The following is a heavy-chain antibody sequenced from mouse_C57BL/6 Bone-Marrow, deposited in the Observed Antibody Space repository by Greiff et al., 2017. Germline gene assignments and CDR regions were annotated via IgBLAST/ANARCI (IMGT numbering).Heavy chain of an antibody. CDR2: IYPGDGDT. V-gene: IGHV1-82*01. Sequence: VKLVESGPELVKPGASVKISCKASGYAFSSSWMNWVKQRPGKGLEWIGRIYPGDGDTNYNGKFKGKATLTADKSSSTAYMQLRSLTSEDSAVYFCAPYLGLFCYAMDYWGQGTSVTVSS. D-gene: IGHD1-1*01. CDR3: APYLGLFCYAMDY. CDR1: GYAFSSSW. J-gene: IGHJ4*01.